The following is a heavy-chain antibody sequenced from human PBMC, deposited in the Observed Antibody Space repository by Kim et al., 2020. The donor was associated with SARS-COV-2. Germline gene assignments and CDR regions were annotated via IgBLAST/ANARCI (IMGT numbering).Heavy chain of an antibody. CDR1: GGSISSGGYY. V-gene: IGHV4-31*03. D-gene: IGHD6-6*01. CDR2: IYYSGST. J-gene: IGHJ6*02. Sequence: SETLSLTCTVSGGSISSGGYYWSWIRQHPGKGLEWIGYIYYSGSTYYNPSLKSRVTISVDTSKNQFSLKLSSVTAADTAVYYCAQLVLDYYYYYGMDVWGQGTTVTVSS. CDR3: AQLVLDYYYYYGMDV.